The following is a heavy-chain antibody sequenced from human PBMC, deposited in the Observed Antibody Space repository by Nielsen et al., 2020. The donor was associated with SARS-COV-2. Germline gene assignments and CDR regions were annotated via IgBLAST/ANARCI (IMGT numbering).Heavy chain of an antibody. Sequence: WIRQPPGKGLEWIGEINHSGSTNYNPSLKSRVTISVDTSKNQFSLKLSSVTAADTAVYYCARGAQDSGSYDTGFDYWGQGTLVTVSS. CDR3: ARGAQDSGSYDTGFDY. D-gene: IGHD1-26*01. CDR2: INHSGST. J-gene: IGHJ4*02. V-gene: IGHV4-34*01.